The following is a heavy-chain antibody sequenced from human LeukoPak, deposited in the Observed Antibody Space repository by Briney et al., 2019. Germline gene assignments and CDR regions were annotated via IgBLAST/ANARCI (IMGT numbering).Heavy chain of an antibody. V-gene: IGHV3-7*01. CDR3: AREDIVRFDP. CDR2: IKQDGSEK. CDR1: GFTFSNAW. J-gene: IGHJ5*02. D-gene: IGHD2-15*01. Sequence: GGSLRLSCAASGFTFSNAWMSWVRQAPGKGLEWVANIKQDGSEKYYVDSVKGRFTISRDNAKNSLYLQMNSLRAEDTAVYYCAREDIVRFDPWGQGTLVTVSS.